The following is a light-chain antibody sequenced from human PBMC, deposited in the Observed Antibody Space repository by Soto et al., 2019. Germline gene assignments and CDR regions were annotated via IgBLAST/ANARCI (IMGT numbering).Light chain of an antibody. V-gene: IGKV3-11*01. CDR1: QSVSSY. Sequence: EIVLTQSPATLSLSPGERATLSCRTSQSVSSYFAWYQQKPGRAPRLLNYEASNRATGIPARFIGSGSGTDFTLTISSLEPEDFAVYSCQQRSNWPITFGQGTRLEIK. CDR2: EAS. CDR3: QQRSNWPIT. J-gene: IGKJ5*01.